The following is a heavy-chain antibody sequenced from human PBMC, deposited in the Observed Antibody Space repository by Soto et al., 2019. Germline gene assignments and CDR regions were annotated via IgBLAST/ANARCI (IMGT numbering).Heavy chain of an antibody. D-gene: IGHD3-10*01. CDR3: ARANIPLVRGVIIDYYYYGMDV. V-gene: IGHV1-69*01. CDR1: GGTFSSYA. CDR2: IIPIFGTA. J-gene: IGHJ6*02. Sequence: QVQLVQSGAEVKKPGSSVKVSCKASGGTFSSYAISWVRQAPGQGLEWMGGIIPIFGTANYAQKFQGRVTITADESTSTAYMELSSLRSEDTAVCYCARANIPLVRGVIIDYYYYGMDVWGQGTTVTVSS.